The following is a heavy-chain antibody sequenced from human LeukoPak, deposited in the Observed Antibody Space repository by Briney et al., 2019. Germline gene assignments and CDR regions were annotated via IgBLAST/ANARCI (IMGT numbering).Heavy chain of an antibody. CDR1: GFTFGTYG. CDR3: ARELVSLGTGYFDL. D-gene: IGHD7-27*01. J-gene: IGHJ2*01. Sequence: GGSLRLSCEASGFTFGTYGMTWVRQAPGKGLEWVSGITGSSTWTYYAASVRGRFTISRDNSKNTLHLQMNNLTADDTAIYYCARELVSLGTGYFDLWGRGTLVTVSS. V-gene: IGHV3-23*01. CDR2: ITGSSTWT.